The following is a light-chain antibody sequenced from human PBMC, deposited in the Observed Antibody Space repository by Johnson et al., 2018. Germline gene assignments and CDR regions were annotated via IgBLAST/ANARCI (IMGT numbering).Light chain of an antibody. J-gene: IGLJ1*01. Sequence: QSVLTQPPSVSAAPGQKVTISCSGSSSNIGNNYVSWYQQLPGTAPKLLIYENNKRPSGIPDRFSGPKSGTSATLGITGLQTGDEADHYCGTWASSLSAVNVFGTGTKVTVL. CDR3: GTWASSLSAVNV. V-gene: IGLV1-51*02. CDR1: SSNIGNNY. CDR2: ENN.